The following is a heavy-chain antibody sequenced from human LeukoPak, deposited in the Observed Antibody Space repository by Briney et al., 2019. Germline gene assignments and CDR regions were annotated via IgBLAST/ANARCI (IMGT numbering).Heavy chain of an antibody. CDR1: GFTFSSYG. Sequence: GGSLRLSCAASGFTFSSYGMHWVRQAPGKGLEWVAVIWYDGSNKYYADSVKGRFTISRDNSENTLYLQMNSLRAEDTAVYYCAREGRSSWSFDYWGQGTLVTVSS. CDR2: IWYDGSNK. D-gene: IGHD6-13*01. V-gene: IGHV3-33*01. J-gene: IGHJ4*02. CDR3: AREGRSSWSFDY.